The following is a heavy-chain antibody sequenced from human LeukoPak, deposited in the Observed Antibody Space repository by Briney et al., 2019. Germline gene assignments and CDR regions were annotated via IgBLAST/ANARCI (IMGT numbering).Heavy chain of an antibody. D-gene: IGHD3-10*01. CDR3: ARDKLRYFDY. V-gene: IGHV1-2*02. CDR1: GYTFTDYY. Sequence: ASVTVSFTASGYTFTDYYMHWVRQAPGQGLEWMGWINPKSGGTNYQGRVTMTRDTSISTAYMELSRLRSDDTAMYYCARDKLRYFDYWGQGTLVTVSS. CDR2: INPKSGGT. J-gene: IGHJ4*02.